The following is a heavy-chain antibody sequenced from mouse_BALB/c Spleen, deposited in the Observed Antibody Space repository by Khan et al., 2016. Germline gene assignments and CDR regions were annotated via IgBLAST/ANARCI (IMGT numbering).Heavy chain of an antibody. CDR1: GYTFSSYW. CDR2: ILPGSGST. CDR3: ARLRQLGLRDYFDY. V-gene: IGHV1-9*01. Sequence: QVQLKQSGAELMKPGASVKISCKATGYTFSSYWIEWVKQRPGHGLEWIGEILPGSGSTNYNEKFKGKATFTADTSSNTAYMQLSSLTSEDSAGYYCARLRQLGLRDYFDYWGQGTTLTVSS. D-gene: IGHD3-2*01. J-gene: IGHJ2*01.